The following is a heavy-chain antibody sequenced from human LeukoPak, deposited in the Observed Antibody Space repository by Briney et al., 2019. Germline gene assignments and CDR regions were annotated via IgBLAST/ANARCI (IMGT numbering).Heavy chain of an antibody. Sequence: GGSLRLSCAASGFTFSSYSMNWVRQAPGKGLEWVSYISSSGGTIYYADSVKGRFTISRDNAKNSLYLQMNSLRADGTAVYYCARDGVTTVTKAQDWFDPWGQGTLVTVSS. V-gene: IGHV3-48*01. CDR1: GFTFSSYS. CDR3: ARDGVTTVTKAQDWFDP. D-gene: IGHD4-17*01. J-gene: IGHJ5*02. CDR2: ISSSGGTI.